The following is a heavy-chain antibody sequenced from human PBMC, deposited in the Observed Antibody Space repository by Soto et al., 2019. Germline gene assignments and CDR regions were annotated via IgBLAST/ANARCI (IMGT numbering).Heavy chain of an antibody. D-gene: IGHD2-15*01. Sequence: GGSLILSCAASGFTFTNYAMSWVRQAPGKGLEWVSAISGSGRETYYADSFKGRFTISRDNSKSTLSLQMNGLRVEDAAVYYCAKSERITGSIAAFHAASWGQGTLVTVAS. CDR1: GFTFTNYA. CDR3: AKSERITGSIAAFHAAS. CDR2: ISGSGRET. J-gene: IGHJ5*02. V-gene: IGHV3-23*01.